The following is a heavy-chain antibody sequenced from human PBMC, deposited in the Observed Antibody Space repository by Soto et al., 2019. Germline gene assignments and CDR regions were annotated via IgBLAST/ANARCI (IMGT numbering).Heavy chain of an antibody. V-gene: IGHV4-30-4*01. D-gene: IGHD7-27*01. CDR2: IYNGGTT. CDR3: ARGPSGDKVDY. J-gene: IGHJ4*02. Sequence: QVQLQESGPGLVKPSQTLSLTCTVSGGSINTVNYYWSWIRQSPDKGLEGIGHIYNGGTTYNNPSLTSXXTXSXLPSNNQFSLKLSSVSAADTAVYYCARGPSGDKVDYWGQGTLVTVSS. CDR1: GGSINTVNYY.